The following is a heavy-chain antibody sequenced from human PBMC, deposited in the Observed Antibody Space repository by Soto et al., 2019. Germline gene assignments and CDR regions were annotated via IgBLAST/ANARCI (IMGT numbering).Heavy chain of an antibody. D-gene: IGHD6-13*01. V-gene: IGHV3-53*01. CDR2: IYSGGST. Sequence: EVQLVESGGGLIQPGGSLRLSCAASGFTVSTNYMSWVRQAPGKGLEWVSVIYSGGSTDYADSVKGRFTISRDNSKNTLYLQMNSLRAEDTAVYYCARGYSSWNYYYGMDVWGQGTTVTVSS. CDR1: GFTVSTNY. J-gene: IGHJ6*02. CDR3: ARGYSSWNYYYGMDV.